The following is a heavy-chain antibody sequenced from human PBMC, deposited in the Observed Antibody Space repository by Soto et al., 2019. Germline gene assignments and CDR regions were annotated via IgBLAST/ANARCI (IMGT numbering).Heavy chain of an antibody. CDR3: ARVPKMTTVTSGWFDP. J-gene: IGHJ5*02. CDR1: GGTFSSYA. CDR2: IIPIFGTA. D-gene: IGHD4-4*01. V-gene: IGHV1-69*06. Sequence: QVQLVQSGAEVKKPGSSVKVSCKASGGTFSSYAISWVRQAPGQGLEWMGGIIPIFGTANYAQKFQGRVTITADKSTSTAYMELSSLRSEYTAVYYCARVPKMTTVTSGWFDPWGQGTLVTVSS.